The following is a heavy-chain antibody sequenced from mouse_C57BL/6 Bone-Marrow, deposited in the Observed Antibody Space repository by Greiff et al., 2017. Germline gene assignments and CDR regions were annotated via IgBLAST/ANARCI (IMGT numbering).Heavy chain of an antibody. V-gene: IGHV6-3*01. J-gene: IGHJ2*01. D-gene: IGHD1-1*01. CDR2: IRLKSDNYAT. Sequence: EVKVEESGGGLVQPGGSMKLSCVASGFTFSNYWMNWVRQSPEKGLEWVAQIRLKSDNYATHYAESVKGRFTISRDDSKSSVYLQMNNLRAEDTGIYYCTGVITTVVATRDYWGQGTTLTVSS. CDR3: TGVITTVVATRDY. CDR1: GFTFSNYW.